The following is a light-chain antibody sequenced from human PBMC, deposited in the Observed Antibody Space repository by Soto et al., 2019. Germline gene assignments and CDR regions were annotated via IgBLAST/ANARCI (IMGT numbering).Light chain of an antibody. V-gene: IGKV1-5*01. CDR2: DVS. Sequence: DIQMTQSPSTVSAYVGDSVTITCRASQSITTWLAWYQQRPGKAPKLLIYDVSSLQSGVTSRFSGSGSGTEFTRTISSLHPDDFATYYCQHYKMYSPWTFGQGTKVDI. J-gene: IGKJ1*01. CDR3: QHYKMYSPWT. CDR1: QSITTW.